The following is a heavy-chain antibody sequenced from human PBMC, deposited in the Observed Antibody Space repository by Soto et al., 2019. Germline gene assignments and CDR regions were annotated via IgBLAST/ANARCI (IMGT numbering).Heavy chain of an antibody. J-gene: IGHJ6*03. CDR1: GGTFSSYT. CDR3: ASMGLVPAASTYYIDV. V-gene: IGHV1-69*02. D-gene: IGHD2-2*01. Sequence: GASVKVSCKASGGTFSSYTISWVRQAPGQGLEWMGRIIPILGIANYAQKFQGRVTITADKSTSTAYMELSSLRSEDTAVYYCASMGLVPAASTYYIDVWGKGTTVTVSS. CDR2: IIPILGIA.